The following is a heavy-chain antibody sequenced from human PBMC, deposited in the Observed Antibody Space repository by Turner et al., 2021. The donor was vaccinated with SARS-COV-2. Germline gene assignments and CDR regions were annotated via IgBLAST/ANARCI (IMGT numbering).Heavy chain of an antibody. Sequence: QVQLVQSGAEVKKPGSSVTVPCKASGGPFSSDAIIWVRQAPGQGLEWMGRIIPILGIANDAQKFQDRVTITADKSTSTAYMELSSLRSEDTAVYYCARAKFYYYDSSGYQYYFDYWGQGTLVTVSS. V-gene: IGHV1-69*04. CDR2: IIPILGIA. D-gene: IGHD3-22*01. CDR3: ARAKFYYYDSSGYQYYFDY. J-gene: IGHJ4*02. CDR1: GGPFSSDA.